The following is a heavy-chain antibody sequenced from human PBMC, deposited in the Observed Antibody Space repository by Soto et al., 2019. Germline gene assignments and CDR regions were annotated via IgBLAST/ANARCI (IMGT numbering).Heavy chain of an antibody. J-gene: IGHJ4*02. D-gene: IGHD3-3*01. V-gene: IGHV3-33*01. CDR3: ASKTIDDFDY. CDR2: IRNDGTVR. CDR1: GFTFRSYD. Sequence: GGSLRLSCAASGFTFRSYDMHWVRQAPGQGLEWVAVIRNDGTVRNYADSVKGRFTISRDNSKNKLYREMNSLRAEDTALYYCASKTIDDFDYWGQGTLVTVSS.